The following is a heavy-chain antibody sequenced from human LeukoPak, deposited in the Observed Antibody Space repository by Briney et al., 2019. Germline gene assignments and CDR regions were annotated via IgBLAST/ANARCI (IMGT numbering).Heavy chain of an antibody. V-gene: IGHV7-4-1*02. CDR3: ARDHLTRIVARSLYYMDV. Sequence: ASVKVSCKASGYTFTSYAMNWVRQAPGQGLGWMGWINTNTGNPTYAQGFTGRFVFSLDTSVSTAYLQISSLKAEDTAVYYCARDHLTRIVARSLYYMDVWGKGTTVTVSS. CDR1: GYTFTSYA. D-gene: IGHD6-6*01. CDR2: INTNTGNP. J-gene: IGHJ6*03.